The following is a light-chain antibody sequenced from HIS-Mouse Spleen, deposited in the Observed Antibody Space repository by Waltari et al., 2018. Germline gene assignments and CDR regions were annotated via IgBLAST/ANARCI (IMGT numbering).Light chain of an antibody. CDR2: QDS. CDR1: KLGDKY. Sequence: SYELTQPPSVSVSPGQTASITCSGDKLGDKYACWYQQKPGQSPVLVIYQDSKRPSGIPRRFYGSTSGNTATLTISGTQAMDEADYYCQAWDSSTAVFGGGTKLTVL. V-gene: IGLV3-1*01. J-gene: IGLJ2*01. CDR3: QAWDSSTAV.